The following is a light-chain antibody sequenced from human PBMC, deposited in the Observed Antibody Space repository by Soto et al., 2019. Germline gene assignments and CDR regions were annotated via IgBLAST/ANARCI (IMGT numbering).Light chain of an antibody. CDR1: SSNIGSNP. J-gene: IGLJ3*02. CDR2: NSN. V-gene: IGLV1-44*01. CDR3: AAWDDSLNGWV. Sequence: QSVLTQPPSASGTPGQGVTISCSGSSSNIGSNPVNWYQQLPGTAPKLLIYNSNQRPSGVPDRFSGSKSGTSASLAISGLQPEDEADCYCAAWDDSLNGWVFGGGTKVTVL.